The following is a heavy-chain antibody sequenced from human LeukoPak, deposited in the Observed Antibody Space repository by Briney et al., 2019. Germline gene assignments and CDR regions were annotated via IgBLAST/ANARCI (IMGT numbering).Heavy chain of an antibody. CDR2: IYHSGST. Sequence: PSETLSLTCTVSGGSIRSSYYYWGWIRQPPGKGLEWIGSIYHSGSTYYNPSLKSRVTISVDRSKNQFSLKLSSVTAADTAVYYCAGIAAAGTGYYFDYWGQGTLVTVSS. V-gene: IGHV4-39*07. J-gene: IGHJ4*02. D-gene: IGHD6-13*01. CDR1: GGSIRSSYYY. CDR3: AGIAAAGTGYYFDY.